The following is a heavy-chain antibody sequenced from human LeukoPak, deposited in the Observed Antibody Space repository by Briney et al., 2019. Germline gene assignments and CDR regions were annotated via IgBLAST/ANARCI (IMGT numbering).Heavy chain of an antibody. D-gene: IGHD6-19*01. J-gene: IGHJ4*02. CDR3: AREITRIAVAGGGLLRY. CDR1: GYTFTSYA. Sequence: PKASVKVSCKASGYTFTSYAMNWVRQAPGQGLEWMGWINTNTGNPTYAQGFTGRFVFSLDTSVSTAYLQISSLKAEDTAVYYCAREITRIAVAGGGLLRYWGQGTLVTVSS. CDR2: INTNTGNP. V-gene: IGHV7-4-1*02.